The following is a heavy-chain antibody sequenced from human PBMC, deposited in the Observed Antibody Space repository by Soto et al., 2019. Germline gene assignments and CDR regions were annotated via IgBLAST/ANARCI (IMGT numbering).Heavy chain of an antibody. CDR3: ARDRHYYGSGSYYNAPLFDY. V-gene: IGHV1-69*01. J-gene: IGHJ4*02. CDR1: GGTFSSYA. D-gene: IGHD3-10*01. Sequence: QVQLVQSGAEVKKPGSSVKVSCKASGGTFSSYAISWVRQAPGQGLEWMGGIIPIFGTANYAQKFQGRVTITADESTSTAYMELSRLRSEDTAVYYCARDRHYYGSGSYYNAPLFDYWGQGTLVTVSS. CDR2: IIPIFGTA.